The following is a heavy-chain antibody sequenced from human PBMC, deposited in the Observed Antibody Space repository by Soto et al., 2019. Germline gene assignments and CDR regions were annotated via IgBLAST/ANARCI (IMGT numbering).Heavy chain of an antibody. J-gene: IGHJ4*02. CDR2: ITCNGGNT. CDR1: GFPFSDYG. V-gene: IGHV3-23*01. D-gene: IGHD4-17*01. CDR3: AKEGYGDYVIDY. Sequence: GGSLRLSCAASGFPFSDYGMHWVRQAPGKGLEWVSAITCNGGNTYYADSVKGRFTISRDNSKNTLYLQMNSLRAEDTAVYYCAKEGYGDYVIDYWGQGTLVTVSS.